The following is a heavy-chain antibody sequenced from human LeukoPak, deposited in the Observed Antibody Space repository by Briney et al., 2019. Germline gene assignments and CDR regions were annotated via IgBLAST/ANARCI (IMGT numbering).Heavy chain of an antibody. D-gene: IGHD3-22*01. Sequence: GGSLRLSCAASGFTFSSYAMSWVRQAPGKGLEWVSAISGSGGSTYYADSVKGRFTISRDNSKNTLYLQMNSQRAEDTAVYYCAKDLGITMISALGDAFDIWGQGTMVTVSS. CDR1: GFTFSSYA. CDR3: AKDLGITMISALGDAFDI. CDR2: ISGSGGST. J-gene: IGHJ3*02. V-gene: IGHV3-23*01.